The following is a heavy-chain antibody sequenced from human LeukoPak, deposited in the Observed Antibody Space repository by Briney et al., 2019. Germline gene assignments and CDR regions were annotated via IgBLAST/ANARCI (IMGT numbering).Heavy chain of an antibody. CDR3: ARDSAARNDYYYYGMDV. CDR2: IYSGGST. CDR1: GLTVSSNY. J-gene: IGHJ6*02. V-gene: IGHV3-53*01. Sequence: GGSLRLSCAASGLTVSSNYMSWVRQAPGKGLEWVSVIYSGGSTYYADSVKGRFTISRDNSKNTLYLQMNSLRAEDTAVYYCARDSAARNDYYYYGMDVWGQGTTVTVSS. D-gene: IGHD6-25*01.